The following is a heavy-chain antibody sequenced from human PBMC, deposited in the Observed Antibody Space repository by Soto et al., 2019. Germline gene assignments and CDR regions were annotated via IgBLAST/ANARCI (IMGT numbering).Heavy chain of an antibody. Sequence: QVQLVQSGAEVKKPGASVKVSCKASGYTFTSYDINWVRQATGQGLEWMGWINPNSGNTGHAQKFQGRVTITRNTTTNTAYMELSSLRSEDTAVYYCARARSGWLLYYWGQGPLVTVSS. V-gene: IGHV1-8*01. D-gene: IGHD2-21*02. CDR1: GYTFTSYD. J-gene: IGHJ4*02. CDR3: ARARSGWLLYY. CDR2: INPNSGNT.